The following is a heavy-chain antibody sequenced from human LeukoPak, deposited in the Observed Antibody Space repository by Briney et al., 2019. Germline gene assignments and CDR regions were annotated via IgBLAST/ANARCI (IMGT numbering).Heavy chain of an antibody. J-gene: IGHJ6*03. Sequence: PGRSLRLSCAASGFTFSSYGMHWVRQAPGKGLEWVAVISYDGSNKYYADSVKGRFTISRDNSKNTLYLQMNSLRAEDTAVYYCAKGGAARYYYYYMDVWGKGTTVTVSS. CDR3: AKGGAARYYYYYMDV. CDR1: GFTFSSYG. D-gene: IGHD6-6*01. V-gene: IGHV3-30*18. CDR2: ISYDGSNK.